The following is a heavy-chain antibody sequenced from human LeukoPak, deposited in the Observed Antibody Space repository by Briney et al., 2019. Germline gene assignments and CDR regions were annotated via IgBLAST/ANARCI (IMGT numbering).Heavy chain of an antibody. V-gene: IGHV3-30*04. CDR1: GFTFSSYA. Sequence: GGSLRLSCAASGFTFSSYAIHWVRQAPGKGLEWVAVTSYDGGNKYYGDSVKGRFTISRDNSKSTLYLEVSGLRAEDTAVYYCARGGYFDILTGYYQTQYYYPMDVWGRGTTVTVSS. CDR2: TSYDGGNK. J-gene: IGHJ6*02. CDR3: ARGGYFDILTGYYQTQYYYPMDV. D-gene: IGHD3-9*01.